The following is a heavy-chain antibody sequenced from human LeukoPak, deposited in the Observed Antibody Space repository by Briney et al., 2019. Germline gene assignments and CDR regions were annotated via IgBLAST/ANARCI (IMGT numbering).Heavy chain of an antibody. CDR1: GYSFTSYW. D-gene: IGHD3-10*01. CDR2: IYPGDSDS. J-gene: IGHJ4*02. V-gene: IGHV5-51*01. Sequence: GEPLKISCKGSGYSFTSYWVGWVRQMPGKGLEWMGVIYPGDSDSRYSPSFQGQVTISADKSISTAYLQWSSLKASDTALYYCVRLNSGGFDYWGQGTLVTVSS. CDR3: VRLNSGGFDY.